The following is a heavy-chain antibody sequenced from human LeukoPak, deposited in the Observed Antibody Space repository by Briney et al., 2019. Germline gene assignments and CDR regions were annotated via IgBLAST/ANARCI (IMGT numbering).Heavy chain of an antibody. J-gene: IGHJ4*02. V-gene: IGHV1-18*01. CDR2: ISAYNGNT. D-gene: IGHD4-17*01. Sequence: ASVKVSCKASGYTFTSYGISWVRQAPGQGLEWMGWISAYNGNTNYAQKLQGRVTMTTDTSTSTAYMELRSLRSDDTAVYYCARGQTTVTTEYYFDYWGQGTLVTVSS. CDR1: GYTFTSYG. CDR3: ARGQTTVTTEYYFDY.